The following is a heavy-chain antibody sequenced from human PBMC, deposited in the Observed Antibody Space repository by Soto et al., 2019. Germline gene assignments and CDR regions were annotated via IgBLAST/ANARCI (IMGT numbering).Heavy chain of an antibody. D-gene: IGHD3-3*01. CDR3: AREGITIFGVATGDALDI. CDR1: GYSFTSYW. J-gene: IGHJ3*02. Sequence: PGESLKISCKGSGYSFTSYWIGWVRQMPGKGLEWMGIIYPGDSDTRYSPSFQGQVTISADKSISTAYLQWSSLKASDTAMYYCAREGITIFGVATGDALDIWGQGTMVTIS. V-gene: IGHV5-51*01. CDR2: IYPGDSDT.